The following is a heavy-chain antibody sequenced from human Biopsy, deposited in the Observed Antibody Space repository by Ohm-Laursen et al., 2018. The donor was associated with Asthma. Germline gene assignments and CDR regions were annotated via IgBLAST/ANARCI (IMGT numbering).Heavy chain of an antibody. CDR1: GYTLTGYY. D-gene: IGHD1-26*01. V-gene: IGHV1-46*01. Sequence: GPPWKVSCKESGYTLTGYYMHGVRQAPGQGLEGMGKINPSGGSTSYAQKFQGRVTMTRDTSTSTVYMELSSLRSEDTAVYYCARAGALIVGATMGYWGQGTLVTVSS. CDR3: ARAGALIVGATMGY. CDR2: INPSGGST. J-gene: IGHJ4*02.